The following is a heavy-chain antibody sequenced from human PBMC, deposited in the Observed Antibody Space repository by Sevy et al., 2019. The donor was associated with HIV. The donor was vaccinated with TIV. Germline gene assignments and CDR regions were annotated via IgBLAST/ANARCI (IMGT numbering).Heavy chain of an antibody. Sequence: ASVKVSCKASGGTFSSYAISWVRQAPGQGLEWMGGIIPIFGTANYAQTFQGRVTITADESTSTAYMELSSLRSEDTAVYYCARDSSGSGSFDYWGQGTLVTVSS. CDR2: IIPIFGTA. CDR3: ARDSSGSGSFDY. CDR1: GGTFSSYA. V-gene: IGHV1-69*13. J-gene: IGHJ4*02. D-gene: IGHD3-10*01.